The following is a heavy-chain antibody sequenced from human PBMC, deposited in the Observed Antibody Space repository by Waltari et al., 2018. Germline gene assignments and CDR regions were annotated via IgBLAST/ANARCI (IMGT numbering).Heavy chain of an antibody. CDR3: AREYYYDSSGYYYDTRGWFDP. CDR2: IIPIFGTA. D-gene: IGHD3-22*01. V-gene: IGHV1-69*01. CDR1: GGTFSSYA. J-gene: IGHJ5*02. Sequence: QVQLVQSGAEVKKPGSSVKVSCKASGGTFSSYAISWVRQPPGQGLEWMGGIIPIFGTANYAQKFQGRVTITVDESTSTAYMELSSLRSEDTAVYYCAREYYYDSSGYYYDTRGWFDPWGQGTLVTVSS.